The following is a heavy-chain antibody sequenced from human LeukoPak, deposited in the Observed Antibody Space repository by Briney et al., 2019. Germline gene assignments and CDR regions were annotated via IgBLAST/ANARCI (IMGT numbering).Heavy chain of an antibody. CDR2: IYYSGST. V-gene: IGHV4-59*12. D-gene: IGHD3-10*01. CDR3: ARESYGSRSYDYYYYYMDV. Sequence: TSETLSLTCTVSGGSISSYYWSWIRQPPGKGLEWIGYIYYSGSTNYNPSLKSRVTISVDTSKNQFSLKLSSVTAADTAVYYCARESYGSRSYDYYYYYMDVWGKGTTVTVSS. J-gene: IGHJ6*03. CDR1: GGSISSYY.